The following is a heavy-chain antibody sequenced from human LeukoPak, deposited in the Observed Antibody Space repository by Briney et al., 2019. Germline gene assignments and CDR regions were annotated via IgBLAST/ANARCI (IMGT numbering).Heavy chain of an antibody. V-gene: IGHV3-30*19. CDR1: GFTFSPSG. J-gene: IGHJ4*02. Sequence: GGSLRLSCATSGFTFSPSGMHWVRQAPGKGLEWVAVISYDGSNKYYADSVKGRFTISRDNSKNTLYLQMNSLRAEDTAVYYCARDWCAAALDYWGQGTLVTVSS. CDR3: ARDWCAAALDY. D-gene: IGHD4/OR15-4a*01. CDR2: ISYDGSNK.